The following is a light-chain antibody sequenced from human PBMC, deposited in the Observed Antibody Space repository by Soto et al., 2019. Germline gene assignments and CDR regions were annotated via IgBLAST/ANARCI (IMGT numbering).Light chain of an antibody. V-gene: IGKV3-11*01. CDR1: QSIHTS. CDR2: DST. CDR3: QQRNVWPPIT. Sequence: IFKQSPATLSLSPGERATLSCRASQSIHTSLAWYQQKPGQPPRLVVYDSTLRANGVPDRFGGSRSGTEFTLTINNLEPEDFAVYYCQQRNVWPPITFGQGTRLEIK. J-gene: IGKJ5*01.